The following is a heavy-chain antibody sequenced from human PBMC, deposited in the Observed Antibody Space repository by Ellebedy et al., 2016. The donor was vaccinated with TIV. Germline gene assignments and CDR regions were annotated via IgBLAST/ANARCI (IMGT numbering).Heavy chain of an antibody. V-gene: IGHV4-59*01. CDR2: IYYSGRT. Sequence: SETLSLXXTVSGGSISSYYWSWMRQSPGKGLEWIGNIYYSGRTNYNPSLKSRVAISVDTSKKQFSLKLTSVTAADTTIYYCARIPGNSDHVLDAFDIWGQGTMVTVSS. CDR3: ARIPGNSDHVLDAFDI. J-gene: IGHJ3*02. CDR1: GGSISSYY. D-gene: IGHD2-21*01.